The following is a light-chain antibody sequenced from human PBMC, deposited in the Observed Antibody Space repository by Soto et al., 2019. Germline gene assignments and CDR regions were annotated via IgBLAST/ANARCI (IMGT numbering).Light chain of an antibody. Sequence: QSALTQPRSVSGSPGQSVTISCTGTSSDVGGYNYVSWYQQHPGKAPKLMIYDVSKRPSGVPDRFSGSKSGNTASLTISGLQAEYEADYYCCSYAGSYTFVVFGGGTQVAV. V-gene: IGLV2-11*01. CDR2: DVS. CDR1: SSDVGGYNY. CDR3: CSYAGSYTFVV. J-gene: IGLJ2*01.